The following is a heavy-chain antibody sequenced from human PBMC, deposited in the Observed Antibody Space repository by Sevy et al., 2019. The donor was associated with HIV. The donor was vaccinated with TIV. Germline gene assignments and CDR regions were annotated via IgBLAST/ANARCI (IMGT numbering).Heavy chain of an antibody. CDR1: GFTFSSYA. CDR2: ISYDGSNK. V-gene: IGHV3-30-3*01. D-gene: IGHD4-17*01. CDR3: ARTSIATVTMRRNWYFDL. J-gene: IGHJ2*01. Sequence: GGSLRLSCAASGFTFSSYAMHWVRQAPGKGLEWVAVISYDGSNKYYADSVKGRFTISRDNSKNTLYLQMNSLRAEDTAVYYCARTSIATVTMRRNWYFDLWGRGTLVTVSS.